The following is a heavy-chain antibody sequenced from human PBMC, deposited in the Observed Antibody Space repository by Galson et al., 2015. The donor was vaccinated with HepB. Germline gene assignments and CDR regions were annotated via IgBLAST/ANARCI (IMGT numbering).Heavy chain of an antibody. Sequence: TLSLTCAVSGGSISSGGYSWSWTRQPPGKGLEWIGYIYHSGSTYYNPSLKSRVTISVDRSKNQFSLKLSSVTAADTAVYYCASSKRGGFQFDPWGQGTLVTVSS. CDR1: GGSISSGGYS. CDR2: IYHSGST. CDR3: ASSKRGGFQFDP. V-gene: IGHV4-30-2*01. J-gene: IGHJ5*02. D-gene: IGHD5-12*01.